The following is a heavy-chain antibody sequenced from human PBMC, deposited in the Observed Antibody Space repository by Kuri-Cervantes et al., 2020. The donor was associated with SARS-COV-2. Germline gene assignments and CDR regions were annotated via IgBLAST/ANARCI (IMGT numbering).Heavy chain of an antibody. V-gene: IGHV4-59*12. CDR1: GGSISSYY. D-gene: IGHD3-3*01. CDR3: ARGTGSYYDFWSGSNFDY. CDR2: IYYSGST. J-gene: IGHJ4*02. Sequence: SETLSLTCTVSGGSISSYYWNWIRQPPGEGLEWIGYIYYSGSTNYNPSLKSRVTISVDTSKNQFSLKLSSVTAADTAVYYCARGTGSYYDFWSGSNFDYWGQGTLVTVSS.